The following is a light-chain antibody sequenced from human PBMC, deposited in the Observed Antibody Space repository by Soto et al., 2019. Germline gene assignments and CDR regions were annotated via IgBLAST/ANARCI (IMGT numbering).Light chain of an antibody. Sequence: QSALTQPPSVSGAPGQRVTISCTGSSSNLGAGYDVQWYQQLPGTAPKLLIHSNTNRPSGVPDRFSGSKSDTSASLAITGLQAEDEADYYCQSYDSSLSGSWVFGGGTKVTVL. CDR1: SSNLGAGYD. J-gene: IGLJ3*02. CDR2: SNT. CDR3: QSYDSSLSGSWV. V-gene: IGLV1-40*01.